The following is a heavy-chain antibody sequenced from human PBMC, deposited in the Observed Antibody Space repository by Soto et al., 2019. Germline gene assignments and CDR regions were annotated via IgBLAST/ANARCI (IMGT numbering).Heavy chain of an antibody. J-gene: IGHJ4*02. CDR2: IDPSYSYI. Sequence: EVQLVQSGAEVKKPGESLRISCKGSGYSFASYWISWVRQMPGKGLEWMGRIDPSYSYINYSASFQGHDTISADQSISTAYLQWISLKASDTAMYYCARLQAAAGDNDLTFDYWGQGTLVTVSS. CDR1: GYSFASYW. CDR3: ARLQAAAGDNDLTFDY. D-gene: IGHD6-13*01. V-gene: IGHV5-10-1*01.